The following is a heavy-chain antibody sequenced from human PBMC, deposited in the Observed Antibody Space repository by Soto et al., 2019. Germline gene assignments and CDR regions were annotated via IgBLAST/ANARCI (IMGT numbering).Heavy chain of an antibody. CDR1: GGTFSSYA. V-gene: IGHV1-69*12. CDR2: IIPIFGTA. Sequence: QVQLVQSGAEVKKPGSSVKVSCKASGGTFSSYAISWVRQAPGQGLEWMGGIIPIFGTANYAQKFQGRVQITADESTSTAYMELSSLRSEDTAVYYCASPGPVVVAATVVYYYYYGMDVWGQGTTVTVSS. D-gene: IGHD2-15*01. J-gene: IGHJ6*02. CDR3: ASPGPVVVAATVVYYYYYGMDV.